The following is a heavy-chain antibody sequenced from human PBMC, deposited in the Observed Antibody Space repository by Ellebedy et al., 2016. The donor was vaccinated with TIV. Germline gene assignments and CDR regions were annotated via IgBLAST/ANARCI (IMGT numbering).Heavy chain of an antibody. CDR3: ARDYYGNYYFDY. V-gene: IGHV3-21*01. J-gene: IGHJ4*02. Sequence: GESLKISCAASGFTFSSYSMNWVRQAHGKGLEWVSSISSSTRYIYYEDSVKGRFTISRDNAKNSLYLQMNSLIAEDTAVYYCARDYYGNYYFDYWGQGTLVTVSS. D-gene: IGHD1-7*01. CDR2: ISSSTRYI. CDR1: GFTFSSYS.